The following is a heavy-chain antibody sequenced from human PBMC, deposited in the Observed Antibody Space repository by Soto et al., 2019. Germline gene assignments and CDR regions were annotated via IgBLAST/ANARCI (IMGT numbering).Heavy chain of an antibody. CDR2: IIPIFGTA. CDR1: GCTFSSYA. V-gene: IGHV1-69*13. J-gene: IGHJ6*01. CDR3: ARGFMSYYYGMDV. Sequence: ASVKVSCKASGCTFSSYAISWVRQAPGQGLEWMGGIIPIFGTANYAQKFQGRVTITADESTSTAYMELSSLRSEDTAVYYCARGFMSYYYGMDVWGQGTTVTVSS.